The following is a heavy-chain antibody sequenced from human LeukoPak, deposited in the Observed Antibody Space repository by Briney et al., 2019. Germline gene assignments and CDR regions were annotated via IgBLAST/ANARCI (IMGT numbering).Heavy chain of an antibody. J-gene: IGHJ6*03. CDR2: IIPIFGTA. CDR1: GGTFSSYA. D-gene: IGHD1-7*01. CDR3: ARGEIDNWNYGYYYYYYMDV. Sequence: ASVKVSCKASGGTFSSYAISWVRQAPGQGLEWMGGIIPIFGTANYAQKFQGRVTITADESTSTAYMELSSLRSEDTAVYYCARGEIDNWNYGYYYYYYMDVWGKGTTVTVSS. V-gene: IGHV1-69*01.